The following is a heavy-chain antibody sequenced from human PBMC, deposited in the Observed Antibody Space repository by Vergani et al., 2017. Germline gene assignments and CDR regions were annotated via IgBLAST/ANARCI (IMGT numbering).Heavy chain of an antibody. CDR2: ISAYNGNT. CDR1: RYTFTSYG. CDR3: ARDPDIVVVPAAPYYYYYYGMDV. Sequence: QVQLVQSGAEVKKPGASVKVSCKASRYTFTSYGISWVRQAPGQGLEWMGWISAYNGNTNYAQKLKGRVTMTTDTATSTAYMELRSLRSDDTAVYYCARDPDIVVVPAAPYYYYYYGMDVWGQGTTVTVSS. D-gene: IGHD2-2*01. J-gene: IGHJ6*02. V-gene: IGHV1-18*04.